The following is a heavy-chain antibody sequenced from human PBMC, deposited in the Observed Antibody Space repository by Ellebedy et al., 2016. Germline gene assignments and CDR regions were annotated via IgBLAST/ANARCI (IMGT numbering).Heavy chain of an antibody. J-gene: IGHJ5*02. D-gene: IGHD2-8*01. Sequence: GGSLRLXCAASGFTFSSYGMHWVRQAPGKGLEWVAVIWYDGSNKYYADSVKGRFTISRDNSKNTLYLQMNSLRAEDTAVYYCARAVLDMYNWFNPWGQGTLVTVSS. CDR2: IWYDGSNK. CDR3: ARAVLDMYNWFNP. V-gene: IGHV3-33*01. CDR1: GFTFSSYG.